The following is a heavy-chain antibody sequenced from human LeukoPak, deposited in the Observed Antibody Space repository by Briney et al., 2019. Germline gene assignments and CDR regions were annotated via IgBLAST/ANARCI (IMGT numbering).Heavy chain of an antibody. CDR2: INHSGST. CDR1: GGSFSGYY. CDR3: ARNSYYYNSGEGAFDI. V-gene: IGHV4-34*01. J-gene: IGHJ3*02. D-gene: IGHD3-22*01. Sequence: PSETLSLTCAVYGGSFSGYYWSWIRQPPGKGLEWIGEINHSGSTNYNPSLKSRVTISVDTSKNQFSLKLSSVTAADTAVYYCARNSYYYNSGEGAFDIWGQGTMVTVSS.